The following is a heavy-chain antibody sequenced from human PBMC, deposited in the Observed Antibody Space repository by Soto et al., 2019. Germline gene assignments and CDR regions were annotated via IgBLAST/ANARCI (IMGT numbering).Heavy chain of an antibody. CDR1: GFTFSSYG. Sequence: GGSLRLSCAASGFTFSSYGMHWVRQAPGKGLEWVAVISYDGSNKYYADSGKGRFTISRDNSKNTLYLQMNSLRAEDTAVYYCAKDPRLRWAVNWFDPWGQGTLVTVSS. V-gene: IGHV3-30*18. D-gene: IGHD4-17*01. J-gene: IGHJ5*02. CDR3: AKDPRLRWAVNWFDP. CDR2: ISYDGSNK.